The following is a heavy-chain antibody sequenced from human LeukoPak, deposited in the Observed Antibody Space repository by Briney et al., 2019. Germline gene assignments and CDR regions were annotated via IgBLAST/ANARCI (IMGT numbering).Heavy chain of an antibody. V-gene: IGHV1-8*03. D-gene: IGHD5-12*01. CDR2: MNPNSGNT. CDR3: ARGGIYDNWFDP. J-gene: IGHJ5*02. CDR1: GYTFTSYD. Sequence: ASVKVSCKASGYTFTSYDINWVRQATGQGLEWMGWMNPNSGNTGYAQKFQGRVTITRNTSISTAYMELSRLRSEDTAGYYFARGGIYDNWFDPWGQGTLVTVSS.